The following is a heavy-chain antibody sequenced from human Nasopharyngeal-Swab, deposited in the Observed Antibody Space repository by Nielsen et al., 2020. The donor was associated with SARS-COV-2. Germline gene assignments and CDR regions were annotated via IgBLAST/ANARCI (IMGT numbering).Heavy chain of an antibody. V-gene: IGHV3-9*01. CDR3: ARGTADYSNPSFDY. D-gene: IGHD4-11*01. CDR2: ITWNSGNK. Sequence: SLKISCAASGFTFENYAMHWVRQPPGKGLEWVSCITWNSGNKGYADSVKGRFTISRDNAKNSLYLQMDSLRTEDTAFYYCARGTADYSNPSFDYWGQGTLVTVSS. CDR1: GFTFENYA. J-gene: IGHJ4*02.